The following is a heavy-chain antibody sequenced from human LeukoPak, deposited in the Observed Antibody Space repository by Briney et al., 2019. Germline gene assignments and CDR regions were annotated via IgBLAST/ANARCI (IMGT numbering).Heavy chain of an antibody. V-gene: IGHV4-59*08. J-gene: IGHJ6*02. CDR3: ASSYGSGSYYNEAYYYYGMDV. D-gene: IGHD3-10*01. CDR1: GVSIGSYY. Sequence: SETLSLTCTVSGVSIGSYYWSWIRQPPGKGMEWIGYIYYSGSTNYNPSLKRRVTISVDTSKNQFSLKMRSVTAADTAVYYCASSYGSGSYYNEAYYYYGMDVWGQGTTVTVSS. CDR2: IYYSGST.